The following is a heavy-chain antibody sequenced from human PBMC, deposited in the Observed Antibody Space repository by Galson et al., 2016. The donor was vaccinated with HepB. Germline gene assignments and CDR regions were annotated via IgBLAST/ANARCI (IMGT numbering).Heavy chain of an antibody. CDR2: ISGIGGYT. CDR3: ARMVPLYSGGWYVRGDGWFDP. CDR1: GFTFSSYA. V-gene: IGHV3-23*01. D-gene: IGHD6-19*01. J-gene: IGHJ5*02. Sequence: SLRLSCAASGFTFSSYAMIWVRQAPGKGLEWVSIISGIGGYTSDADSVKGRFTISRDNSRNTLYLQMNNLRAEDTAVYYCARMVPLYSGGWYVRGDGWFDPWGQGTLVTVSS.